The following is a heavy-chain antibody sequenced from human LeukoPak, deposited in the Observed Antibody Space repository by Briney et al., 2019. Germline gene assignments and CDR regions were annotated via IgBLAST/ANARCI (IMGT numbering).Heavy chain of an antibody. CDR3: ARVAIFGVVRWFDP. D-gene: IGHD3-3*01. CDR2: IIPIFGTA. J-gene: IGHJ5*02. Sequence: GASVKVSCKASGGTFSSYAISWVRQAPGQGLEWMGGIIPIFGTANYAQKFQGRVTITADESTSTAYMELSSLRSEDTAVYYCARVAIFGVVRWFDPWGQGTLVTVSS. V-gene: IGHV1-69*13. CDR1: GGTFSSYA.